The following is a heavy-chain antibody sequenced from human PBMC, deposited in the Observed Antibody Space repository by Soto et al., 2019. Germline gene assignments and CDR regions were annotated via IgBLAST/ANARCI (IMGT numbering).Heavy chain of an antibody. J-gene: IGHJ4*02. Sequence: EVQLLESGGGLVQPGGSLRLSCAASGFSFRNYAMSWVRQAPGKGLEWISTLTGSSSNTYYADSVKGRFAISRDNSRNTLYLQMHSLTAEDTAVYYCANGRATYGLLTHDYWGQGTLVTVSS. CDR1: GFSFRNYA. V-gene: IGHV3-23*01. CDR2: LTGSSSNT. CDR3: ANGRATYGLLTHDY. D-gene: IGHD3-9*01.